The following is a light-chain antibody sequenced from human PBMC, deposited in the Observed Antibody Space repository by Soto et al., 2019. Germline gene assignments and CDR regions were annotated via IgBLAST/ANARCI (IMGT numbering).Light chain of an antibody. CDR3: VSYTSRTNLVV. J-gene: IGLJ2*01. CDR1: SSDVGGYNY. Sequence: QSALTQPRSVSGSPGQSVAISCTGTSSDVGGYNYVSWYQQFPGKVPKLMIYDVTKRPSGVPDRFSGSKSGNTASLTISGLQADDEADYYCVSYTSRTNLVVFGTGTKLTVL. CDR2: DVT. V-gene: IGLV2-11*01.